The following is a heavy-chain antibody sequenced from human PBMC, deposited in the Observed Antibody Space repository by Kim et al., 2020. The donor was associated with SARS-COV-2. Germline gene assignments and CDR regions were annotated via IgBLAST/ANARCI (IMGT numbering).Heavy chain of an antibody. CDR2: ISGSGGST. CDR1: GFTFSSYA. V-gene: IGHV3-23*01. CDR3: AKDPPQATTYYYDSSGYGMDV. Sequence: GGSLRLSCAASGFTFSSYAMSWVRQAPGKGLEWVSAISGSGGSTYYADSVKGRFTISRDNSKNTLYLQMNSLRAEDTAVYYCAKDPPQATTYYYDSSGYGMDVWGQGTTVTVSS. J-gene: IGHJ6*02. D-gene: IGHD3-22*01.